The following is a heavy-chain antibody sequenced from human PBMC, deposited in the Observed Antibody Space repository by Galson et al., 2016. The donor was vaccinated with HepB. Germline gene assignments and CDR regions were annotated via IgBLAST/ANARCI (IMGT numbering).Heavy chain of an antibody. CDR3: AKDYRPYYYGSGRSPFDY. D-gene: IGHD3-10*01. V-gene: IGHV3-30*18. CDR2: IPHDGSKI. CDR1: GFPFSRYG. J-gene: IGHJ4*02. Sequence: SLRLSCAASGFPFSRYGMHWVRQAPGKGLEWVAVIPHDGSKIYYADSVKGRFTISRDNSKNTLYLQMNSLRAEDTAVYYCAKDYRPYYYGSGRSPFDYWGQGTLVTVSS.